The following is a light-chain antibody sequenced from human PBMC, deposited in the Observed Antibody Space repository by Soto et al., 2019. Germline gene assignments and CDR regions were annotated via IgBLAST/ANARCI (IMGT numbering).Light chain of an antibody. V-gene: IGKV3-15*01. J-gene: IGKJ1*01. CDR1: QSVSSN. CDR3: QQYGSSGT. Sequence: EVVMTQSPATLSVSPGERATLSCRASQSVSSNLAWYQQKGGQAPRLLIYGASTRAIGIPARFSGSGSGTDFTLTISRLEPEDFAVYYCQQYGSSGTFGQGTKVDIK. CDR2: GAS.